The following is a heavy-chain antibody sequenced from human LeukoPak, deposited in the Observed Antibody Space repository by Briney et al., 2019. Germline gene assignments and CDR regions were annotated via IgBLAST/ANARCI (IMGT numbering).Heavy chain of an antibody. J-gene: IGHJ4*02. Sequence: ASVKVSCKASGYTFTSYGISWVRQAPGQGREWMGWISAYNGNTNYAQKLQGRVTMTTDTSTSTDYMELRSLRSDDTAVYYCARDQIFYDYVWGSYRPRSSFDYWGQGTLVTVSS. CDR3: ARDQIFYDYVWGSYRPRSSFDY. CDR1: GYTFTSYG. CDR2: ISAYNGNT. D-gene: IGHD3-16*02. V-gene: IGHV1-18*01.